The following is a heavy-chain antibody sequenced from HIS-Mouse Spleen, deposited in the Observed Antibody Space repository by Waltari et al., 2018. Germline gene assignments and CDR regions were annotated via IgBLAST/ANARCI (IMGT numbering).Heavy chain of an antibody. CDR2: IYSGGST. V-gene: IGHV3-53*01. D-gene: IGHD6-13*01. Sequence: EVQLVESGGGLLQPGGSLSLSGAASGFTVSRNYMSWVRRAPGKGLEWVSVIYSGGSTYYADSVKGRFTISRDNSKNTLYLQVNSLRAEDTAVYYCARGGLAAAGWYFDLWGRGTLVTVSS. CDR1: GFTVSRNY. J-gene: IGHJ2*01. CDR3: ARGGLAAAGWYFDL.